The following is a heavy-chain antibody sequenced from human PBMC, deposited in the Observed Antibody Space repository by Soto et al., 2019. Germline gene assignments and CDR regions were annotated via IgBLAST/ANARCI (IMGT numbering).Heavy chain of an antibody. D-gene: IGHD3-10*01. CDR1: GGSISSYY. CDR2: IYYSGST. CDR3: ARDGLSKAGWFDP. V-gene: IGHV4-59*01. Sequence: SETLSLTCTVSGGSISSYYWSWIRQPPGKGLEWIGYIYYSGSTNYNPSLKSRVTISVDTSKNQFSLKLSSVTAADTAVYYCARDGLSKAGWFDPWGQGTLVTVSS. J-gene: IGHJ5*02.